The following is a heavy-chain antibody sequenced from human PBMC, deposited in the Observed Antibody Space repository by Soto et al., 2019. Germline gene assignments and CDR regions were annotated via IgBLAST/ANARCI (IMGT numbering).Heavy chain of an antibody. CDR3: ARGVEPITLVVTALDV. V-gene: IGHV4-31*03. D-gene: IGHD3-22*01. CDR2: ISSSGNS. CDR1: GGSISSGNYY. Sequence: SETLSLTCTVSGGSISSGNYYWSWIRQHPGKGLEWIGYISSSGNSFYKPSLKSRLTISLDTSENQFSLKLNSVTDADTALYYCARGVEPITLVVTALDVWGQGTMVTVS. J-gene: IGHJ3*01.